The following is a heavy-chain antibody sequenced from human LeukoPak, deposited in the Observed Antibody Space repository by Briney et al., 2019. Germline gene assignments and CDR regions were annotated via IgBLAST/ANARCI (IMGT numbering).Heavy chain of an antibody. V-gene: IGHV4-39*07. CDR1: GGSISSSSYY. J-gene: IGHJ4*02. Sequence: PSETLSLTCTVSGGSISSSSYYWGWIRQPPGKGLEWIGSIYYSGSTYYNPSLKSRVTISVDTSKNQFSLKLSSVTAADTAVYYCARSHSSSWYSVSRHYFDYWGQGTLVTVSS. CDR2: IYYSGST. D-gene: IGHD6-13*01. CDR3: ARSHSSSWYSVSRHYFDY.